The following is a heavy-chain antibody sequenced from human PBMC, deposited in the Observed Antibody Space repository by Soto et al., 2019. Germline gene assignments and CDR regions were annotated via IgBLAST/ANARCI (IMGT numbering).Heavy chain of an antibody. CDR2: ISAYNGNT. V-gene: IGHV1-18*01. D-gene: IGHD3-22*01. Sequence: QGQLVQSGAEEKKPGASVKVSCKASGYTFTSYGISWVRQAPGQGREWKGWISAYNGNTNYEQKLQGRVTMTTGTTTRTAYMELRSVRADDTAVYYCASVDYDANFDYWGQGTLVTVSS. CDR1: GYTFTSYG. CDR3: ASVDYDANFDY. J-gene: IGHJ4*02.